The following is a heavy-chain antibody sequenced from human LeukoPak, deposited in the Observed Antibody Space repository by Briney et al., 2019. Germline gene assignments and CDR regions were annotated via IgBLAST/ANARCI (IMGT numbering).Heavy chain of an antibody. CDR2: IYPGDFDT. CDR3: ARRDGYLDY. V-gene: IGHV5-51*06. J-gene: IGHJ4*02. CDR1: GYSFTSYW. Sequence: GESLKISCKGSGYSFTSYWIGWVRQMPGKGLEWIGIIYPGDFDTSYSPSFQGQFPIPADKSISTAYLQWSSLKAADNAMYYCARRDGYLDYWGQGTLVTVSS. D-gene: IGHD5-24*01.